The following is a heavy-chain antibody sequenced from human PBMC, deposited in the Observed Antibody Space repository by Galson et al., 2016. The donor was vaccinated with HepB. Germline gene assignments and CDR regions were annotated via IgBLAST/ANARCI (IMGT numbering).Heavy chain of an antibody. V-gene: IGHV2-5*01. CDR3: AHGRRLTGRPDSGYYVEN. J-gene: IGHJ4*02. Sequence: PALVKPTQTLTLTCTFSGFSLSTDGVGVGWIRQPPGKALDWLALIYWNDDKRYSPSLKTRVTITKDTSKNQVVLTMTNMDPVDTAKYYCAHGRRLTGRPDSGYYVENWGQGILVTVSS. CDR1: GFSLSTDGVG. D-gene: IGHD1-14*01. CDR2: IYWNDDK.